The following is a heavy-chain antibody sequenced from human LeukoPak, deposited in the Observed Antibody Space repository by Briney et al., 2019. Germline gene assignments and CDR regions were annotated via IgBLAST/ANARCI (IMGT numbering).Heavy chain of an antibody. D-gene: IGHD3-22*01. CDR2: IGSSGSTI. CDR1: GFTFSSYE. J-gene: IGHJ1*01. Sequence: GGSLRHSCAASGFTFSSYEINWVRQAPGKGLEWVSYIGSSGSTIYYADSVKGRFTISRDNAKNSLYLQMNSLRAEDTAVYYCVVGDYYDSSGYYRAFQHWGQGTLVTVSS. CDR3: VVGDYYDSSGYYRAFQH. V-gene: IGHV3-48*03.